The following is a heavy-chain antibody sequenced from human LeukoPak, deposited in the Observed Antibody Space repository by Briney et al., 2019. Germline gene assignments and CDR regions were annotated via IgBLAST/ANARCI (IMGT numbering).Heavy chain of an antibody. CDR3: ARDRISSWYGPIDY. V-gene: IGHV3-33*01. D-gene: IGHD6-13*01. Sequence: PGGSLRLSCAASGFTFSSYGMHWVRQAPGKGLEWVAVIWYDGSNKYYADSVKGRFTISRDNSKNTLYLQMNSLRAEDTAVYYCARDRISSWYGPIDYWGQGTLVTVSS. J-gene: IGHJ4*02. CDR1: GFTFSSYG. CDR2: IWYDGSNK.